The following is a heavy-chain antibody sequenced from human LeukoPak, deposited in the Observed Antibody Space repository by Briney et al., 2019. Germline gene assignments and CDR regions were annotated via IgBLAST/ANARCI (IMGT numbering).Heavy chain of an antibody. CDR2: TNHSGST. D-gene: IGHD2-2*01. V-gene: IGHV4-34*01. CDR3: ARADIVVVPAAPDAFDI. J-gene: IGHJ3*02. CDR1: GGSFSGYY. Sequence: SETLSLTCAVYGGSFSGYYWSWIRQPPGKGLEWIGETNHSGSTNYNPSLKSRVTISVDTSKNQFSLKLSSVTAADTAVYYCARADIVVVPAAPDAFDIWGQGTMVTVSS.